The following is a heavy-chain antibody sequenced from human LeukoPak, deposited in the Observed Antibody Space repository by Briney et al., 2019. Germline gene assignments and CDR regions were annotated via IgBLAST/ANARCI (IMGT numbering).Heavy chain of an antibody. CDR3: ARGTTVTIDH. V-gene: IGHV1-18*01. J-gene: IGHJ4*02. Sequence: ASVKVSCKASGGTFSSYAISWVRQAPGQGLEWMGWISAYNGHTNYAQKLQGRVTMTTDTSTSTAHMELRSLRSDDTAVYYCARGTTVTIDHWGQGTLVTVSS. CDR1: GGTFSSYA. D-gene: IGHD4-17*01. CDR2: ISAYNGHT.